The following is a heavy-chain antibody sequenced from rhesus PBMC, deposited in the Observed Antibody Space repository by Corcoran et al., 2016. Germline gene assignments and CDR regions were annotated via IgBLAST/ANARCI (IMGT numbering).Heavy chain of an antibody. CDR1: GFTFSSYW. J-gene: IGHJ4*01. CDR3: ASSYSGGWYFDY. CDR2: INRAGSNT. D-gene: IGHD6-37*01. V-gene: IGHV3-14*01. Sequence: EVQLVESGGGLAKPGGSLRLSCAASGFTFSSYWMHWVRQAPGKGLEWISAINRAGSNTYYADSREGIFTISRENAKNTLYLQMDSLRAEDTAVYYCASSYSGGWYFDYWGQGVLVTVSS.